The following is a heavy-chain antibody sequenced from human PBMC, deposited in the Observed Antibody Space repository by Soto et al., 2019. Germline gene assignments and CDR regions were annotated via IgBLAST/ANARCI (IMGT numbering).Heavy chain of an antibody. V-gene: IGHV1-18*01. CDR2: ISAHNGNT. J-gene: IGHJ4*02. Sequence: QVHLVQSGAEVKKPGASVKVSCQGSGYAFTTYGITWVRQAPGQGLEWMGWISAHNGNTNYAQKLQGRGTVTRDTSTSTADMELRSLRSDDTAVYYCARGRYGDYWGQGALATVSS. CDR3: ARGRYGDY. CDR1: GYAFTTYG. D-gene: IGHD1-1*01.